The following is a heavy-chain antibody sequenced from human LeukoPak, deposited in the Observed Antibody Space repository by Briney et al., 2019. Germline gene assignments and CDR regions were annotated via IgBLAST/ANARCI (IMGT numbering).Heavy chain of an antibody. D-gene: IGHD2-8*02. J-gene: IGHJ6*02. CDR3: ARGTGDFIHYYGMDV. CDR2: ITGSGGNS. Sequence: GGSLRLSCAGSGFIFSSYAMSWVRQAPGKGLEWVSAITGSGGNSFHADSVKGRFTISRDNSKNTLHLQMNSLRAEDTAVYYCARGTGDFIHYYGMDVWGQGTTVTVSS. V-gene: IGHV3-23*01. CDR1: GFIFSSYA.